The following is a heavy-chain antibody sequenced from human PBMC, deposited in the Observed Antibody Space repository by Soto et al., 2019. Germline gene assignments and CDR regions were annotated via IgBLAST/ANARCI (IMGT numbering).Heavy chain of an antibody. CDR3: ARDRSNSRYYYYDYGMDV. J-gene: IGHJ6*02. CDR1: GFTFSSYS. V-gene: IGHV3-30*03. Sequence: VQLVESGGGLVKPGGSLRLSCAASGFTFSSYSMNWVRQAPGKGLEWVAVISYDGSNKYYADSVKGRFTISRDNSKNTLYLQMNSLRAEDTAVYYCARDRSNSRYYYYDYGMDVWGQGTTVTVSS. D-gene: IGHD4-4*01. CDR2: ISYDGSNK.